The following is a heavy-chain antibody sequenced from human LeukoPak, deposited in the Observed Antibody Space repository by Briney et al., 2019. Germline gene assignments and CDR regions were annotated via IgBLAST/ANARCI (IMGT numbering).Heavy chain of an antibody. V-gene: IGHV3-21*01. Sequence: GGSLRLSCTASGFTFSSYSLNWVRQAPGKGLEWVSSISSSSSYIYYADSVKGRFTISRDNAKNSLFLQMNSLRAEDTALYFCARDYYSSSRHAFDLWGQGTMVTVSS. J-gene: IGHJ3*01. CDR3: ARDYYSSSRHAFDL. CDR2: ISSSSSYI. CDR1: GFTFSSYS. D-gene: IGHD6-13*01.